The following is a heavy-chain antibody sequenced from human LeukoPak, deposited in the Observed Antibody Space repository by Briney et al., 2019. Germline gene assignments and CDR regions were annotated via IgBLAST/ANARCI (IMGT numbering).Heavy chain of an antibody. CDR2: IYTSGST. V-gene: IGHV4-4*07. D-gene: IGHD3-10*01. CDR1: GGSISSYY. CDR3: ARERLGSGSYYLYFDY. Sequence: SETLSLTCTVSGGSISSYYWSWIRQPAGKGLEWIGRIYTSGSTNYNPSLKSRVTMSVDTSKNQFSLKLSSVTAADTAVYYCARERLGSGSYYLYFDYWGQGTLVTVSS. J-gene: IGHJ4*02.